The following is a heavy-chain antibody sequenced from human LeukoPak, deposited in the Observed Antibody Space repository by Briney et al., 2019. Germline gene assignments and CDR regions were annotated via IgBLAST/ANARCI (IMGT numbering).Heavy chain of an antibody. V-gene: IGHV4-34*01. D-gene: IGHD6-19*01. J-gene: IGHJ5*02. CDR3: ARLPYSSGWYRRVVWFDP. CDR2: INHSGST. Sequence: SETLSLTCAVFGGSFSGYYWSWIRQPPGKGLEWIGEINHSGSTNYNPSLKSRVTISVDTSKNQFSLKLSSVTAADTAVYYCARLPYSSGWYRRVVWFDPWGQGTLVTVSS. CDR1: GGSFSGYY.